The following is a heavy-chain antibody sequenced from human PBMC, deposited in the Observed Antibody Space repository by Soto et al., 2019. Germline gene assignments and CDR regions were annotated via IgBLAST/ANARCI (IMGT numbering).Heavy chain of an antibody. Sequence: PSETLSLTCTVSGGSISSYYWSWIRQPPGKGLEWIGYIYYSGSTNYNPSLKSRVTISVDTSKNQFSLKLSSVTAADTAVYYCARDRGYCSSTSCWYNAFDFWYQGTMVSGSS. J-gene: IGHJ3*01. D-gene: IGHD2-2*01. CDR3: ARDRGYCSSTSCWYNAFDF. CDR1: GGSISSYY. V-gene: IGHV4-59*01. CDR2: IYYSGST.